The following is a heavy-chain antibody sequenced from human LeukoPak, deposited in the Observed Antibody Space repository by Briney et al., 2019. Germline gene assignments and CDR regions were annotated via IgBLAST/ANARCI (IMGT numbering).Heavy chain of an antibody. V-gene: IGHV3-23*01. J-gene: IGHJ4*02. CDR3: ATYRQVLLPFES. Sequence: PGGSLRLSCAASGFTFSTFAMIWVRQPPGKGLEWVSSIFPSGDEIHYADSVRGRFTISRDSSKSTLSLQMNSLRAEDTAIYYCATYRQVLLPFESWGQGTLVTVSS. CDR2: IFPSGDEI. CDR1: GFTFSTFA. D-gene: IGHD2-8*02.